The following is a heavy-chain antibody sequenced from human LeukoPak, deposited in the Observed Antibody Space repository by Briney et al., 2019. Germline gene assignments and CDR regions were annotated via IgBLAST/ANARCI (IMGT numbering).Heavy chain of an antibody. V-gene: IGHV3-23*01. J-gene: IGHJ4*02. CDR3: AKVDKQWLISY. D-gene: IGHD6-19*01. CDR2: ISGSGGST. Sequence: GGSLRLSCAASGFTFSRYAMSWVRQAPGKGLEWVSAISGSGGSTYYADSVKGRFTISRDNSKNTLCLQMNSLRAEDTAVYYCAKVDKQWLISYWGQGTLVTVSS. CDR1: GFTFSRYA.